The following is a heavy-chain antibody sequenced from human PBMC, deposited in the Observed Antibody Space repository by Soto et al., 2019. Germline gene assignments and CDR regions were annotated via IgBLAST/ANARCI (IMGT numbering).Heavy chain of an antibody. J-gene: IGHJ4*02. CDR3: AHSDHGETIFDY. CDR2: IDWDDDR. Sequence: QVTLKESGPTLVRPTRTLTLTCTFSGFSLNTVGGGVGWISKPPGKALEWLAVIDWDDDRRYSPSLKTRLTIPKDSSKYHVVLTMTIMDPVDTATYFWAHSDHGETIFDYWGQGTLVTVSS. CDR1: GFSLNTVGGG. V-gene: IGHV2-5*02.